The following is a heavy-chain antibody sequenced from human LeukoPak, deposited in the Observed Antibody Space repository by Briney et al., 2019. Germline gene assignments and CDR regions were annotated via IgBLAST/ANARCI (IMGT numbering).Heavy chain of an antibody. D-gene: IGHD3-3*01. CDR2: ITGSGGSA. Sequence: GGSLRLSCAASGFTFSSFTMTWVRQAPGKGLEWVSGITGSGGSADYADSLKGRITISRENSKNTLFLQINSLTAEDTAIYYCAKDPSTYYDSWSGYNYFDYWGQGTLVTVSS. V-gene: IGHV3-23*01. CDR1: GFTFSSFT. CDR3: AKDPSTYYDSWSGYNYFDY. J-gene: IGHJ4*02.